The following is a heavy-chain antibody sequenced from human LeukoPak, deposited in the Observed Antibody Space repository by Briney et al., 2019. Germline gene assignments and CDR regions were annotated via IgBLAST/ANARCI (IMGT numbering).Heavy chain of an antibody. J-gene: IGHJ3*02. CDR3: AKDLYSSGWSHAFDI. CDR1: GFTFDDYA. D-gene: IGHD6-19*01. V-gene: IGHV3-9*01. CDR2: ISWNSGSI. Sequence: QTGGSLRLSCAASGFTFDDYAMHWARQAPGKGLEWVSGISWNSGSIGYADSVKGRFTISRDNAKNSLYLQMNSLRAEDTALYYCAKDLYSSGWSHAFDIWGQGTMVTVSS.